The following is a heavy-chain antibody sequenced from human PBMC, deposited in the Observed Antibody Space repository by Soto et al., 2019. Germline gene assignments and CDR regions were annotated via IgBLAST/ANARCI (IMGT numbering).Heavy chain of an antibody. CDR2: INPSGGST. Sequence: EASVKVSCKASGYTFTSYYMRWVRQAPGQGLEWMGIINPSGGSTSYAQKFQGRVTMTRDTSTSTVYMELSSLRSEDTAVYYCASPLAGTTSENYYGMDVWGQGTTVTVSS. CDR3: ASPLAGTTSENYYGMDV. V-gene: IGHV1-46*01. CDR1: GYTFTSYY. J-gene: IGHJ6*02. D-gene: IGHD1-1*01.